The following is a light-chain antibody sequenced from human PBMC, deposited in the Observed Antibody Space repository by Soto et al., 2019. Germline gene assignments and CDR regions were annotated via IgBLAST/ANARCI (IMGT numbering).Light chain of an antibody. CDR3: QQFWT. CDR1: QSVSSSY. CDR2: GAS. V-gene: IGKV3-20*01. Sequence: EIVLTQSPGTLSLSPGERATLSCRASQSVSSSYLAWYQQKPGQAPRLLIYGASSRATGIPDRFSGSGSGTDFTLTISRLEPEDFAVYYCQQFWTFGQGTKV. J-gene: IGKJ1*01.